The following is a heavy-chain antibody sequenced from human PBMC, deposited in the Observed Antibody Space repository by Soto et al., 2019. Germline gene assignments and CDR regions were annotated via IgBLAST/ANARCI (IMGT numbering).Heavy chain of an antibody. CDR2: IVVGSGNT. CDR1: GFTFTSSA. D-gene: IGHD6-13*01. J-gene: IGHJ4*02. V-gene: IGHV1-58*01. Sequence: SVKVSCKASGFTFTSSAVQWVRQARGQRLEWIGWIVVGSGNTNYAQKFQERVTITRDMSTSTAYMELSSLRSEDTAVYYCAAAWSPMSTGSWYGPNYWGQGTLVTVSS. CDR3: AAAWSPMSTGSWYGPNY.